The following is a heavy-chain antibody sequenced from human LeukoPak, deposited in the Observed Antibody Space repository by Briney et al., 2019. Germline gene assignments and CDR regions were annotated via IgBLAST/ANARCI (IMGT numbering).Heavy chain of an antibody. V-gene: IGHV1-24*01. CDR1: GYTLTELS. CDR3: AVHYDYVWGSYRYGPFDY. J-gene: IGHJ4*02. D-gene: IGHD3-16*02. Sequence: ASVKVSCKVSGYTLTELSMHWVRQAPGKGLEWMGGFDPEDGETIYAQKFQGRVTMTEDTSTDTAYMELSSLRSEDTAVYYCAVHYDYVWGSYRYGPFDYWGQGTLVTVCS. CDR2: FDPEDGET.